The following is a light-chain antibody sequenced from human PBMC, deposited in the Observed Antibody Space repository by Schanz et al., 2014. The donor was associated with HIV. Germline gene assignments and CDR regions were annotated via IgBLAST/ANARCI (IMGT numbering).Light chain of an antibody. CDR3: QQYGSSPQT. V-gene: IGKV3-20*01. CDR2: GAS. Sequence: EIVLTQSPATLSLSPGERVTLSCRASQSVGSNFLAWSQQNPGQGPRLLIYGASTRATDIPDRFAGSGSGTDFTLTISRLEPEDFAVYYCQQYGSSPQTFGQGTKLEIK. CDR1: QSVGSNF. J-gene: IGKJ2*01.